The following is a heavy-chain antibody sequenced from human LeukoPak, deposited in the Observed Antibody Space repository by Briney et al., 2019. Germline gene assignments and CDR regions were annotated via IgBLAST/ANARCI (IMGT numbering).Heavy chain of an antibody. J-gene: IGHJ5*02. D-gene: IGHD3-16*01. V-gene: IGHV1-18*01. CDR3: ARESHGVGYVWGSYSP. Sequence: ASVKVSCKASGYTFTSYGISWVRQAPGQGLEWMGCISAYNGNTNYAQKLQGRVTMTTDTSTSTAYMELRSLRSDDTAVYYCARESHGVGYVWGSYSPWGQGTLVTVSS. CDR2: ISAYNGNT. CDR1: GYTFTSYG.